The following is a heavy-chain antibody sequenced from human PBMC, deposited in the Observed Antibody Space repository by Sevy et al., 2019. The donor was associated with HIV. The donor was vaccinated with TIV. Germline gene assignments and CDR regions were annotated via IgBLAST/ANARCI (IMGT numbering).Heavy chain of an antibody. J-gene: IGHJ6*02. CDR1: GYTFTSYD. D-gene: IGHD3-3*01. CDR3: AREYYDFWSGYFRYYYYGMDV. CDR2: MNPNSGNT. Sequence: ASVKVSCKASGYTFTSYDINWVRQATGQGLEWMGWMNPNSGNTGYAQKFHGRVTMTRNTSISTAYMELSSLRSEDTAVYYCAREYYDFWSGYFRYYYYGMDVWGQGTTVTVSS. V-gene: IGHV1-8*01.